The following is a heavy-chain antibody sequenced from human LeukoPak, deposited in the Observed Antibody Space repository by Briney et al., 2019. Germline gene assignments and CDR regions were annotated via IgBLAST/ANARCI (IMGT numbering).Heavy chain of an antibody. V-gene: IGHV3-48*03. CDR2: ISSSGSTI. J-gene: IGHJ4*02. Sequence: PGGSLRLSCAASGFTFSSYEMNWVRQAPGKGLEWVSYISSSGSTIYYADSVKGRFTISRDNAKNSLYLQMNSLRAEDTAVYYCARTYYYGSGSYGYWGQGTLVTVSS. CDR1: GFTFSSYE. D-gene: IGHD3-10*01. CDR3: ARTYYYGSGSYGY.